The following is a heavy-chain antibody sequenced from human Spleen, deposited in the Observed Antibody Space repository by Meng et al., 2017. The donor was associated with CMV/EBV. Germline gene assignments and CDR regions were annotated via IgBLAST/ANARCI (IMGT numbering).Heavy chain of an antibody. CDR2: IFYSGDT. CDR1: GGSIRSSSYY. D-gene: IGHD6-19*01. Sequence: TVSGGSIRSSSYYWGWIRQPPGKGLEWIANIFYSGDTYYNPSLKSRVTIPVDTSKNQFSLRLSSVTAADTAVYYCARRFRYSSGFDYWGQGTLVTVSS. CDR3: ARRFRYSSGFDY. V-gene: IGHV4-39*01. J-gene: IGHJ4*02.